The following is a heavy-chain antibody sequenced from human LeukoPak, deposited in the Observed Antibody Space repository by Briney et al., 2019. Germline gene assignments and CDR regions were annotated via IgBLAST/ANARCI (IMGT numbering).Heavy chain of an antibody. Sequence: SETLSLTCTVSGGSISSSSYYWGWIRQPPGKGLEYIGSISYSGSTYYNPSLKSRVTMSVDTSKNLFSLKLNSVTAADTAVYYCASYDSNGYYRYYFDYWGQGTLVTVSS. V-gene: IGHV4-39*01. CDR1: GGSISSSSYY. CDR2: ISYSGST. CDR3: ASYDSNGYYRYYFDY. J-gene: IGHJ4*02. D-gene: IGHD3-22*01.